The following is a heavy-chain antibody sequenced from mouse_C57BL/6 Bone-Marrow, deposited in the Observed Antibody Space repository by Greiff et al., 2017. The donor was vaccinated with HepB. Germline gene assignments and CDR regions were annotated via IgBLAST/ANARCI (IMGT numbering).Heavy chain of an antibody. J-gene: IGHJ3*01. Sequence: QVQLKESGAELARPGASVKLSCKASGYTFTSYGISWVKQRTGQGLEWIGEIYPRSGNTYYNEKFKGKATLTADKSSSTAYMELRSLTSEDSAVYFCARGYYRARFAYWGQGTLVTVSA. V-gene: IGHV1-81*01. D-gene: IGHD1-1*01. CDR2: IYPRSGNT. CDR1: GYTFTSYG. CDR3: ARGYYRARFAY.